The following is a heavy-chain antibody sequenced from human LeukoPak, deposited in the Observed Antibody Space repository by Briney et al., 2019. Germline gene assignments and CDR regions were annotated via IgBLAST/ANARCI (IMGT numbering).Heavy chain of an antibody. Sequence: GGSLILSCAASGFTFSRYSMNWVRQTPGKGLEWVSYISSSNSTIYYADSVKGRFTISRDNAKNSLYLQMNSLRAGDAAVYYCARAAYSSTWYSRYFDLWGRGTLVTVSS. CDR1: GFTFSRYS. D-gene: IGHD6-13*01. CDR3: ARAAYSSTWYSRYFDL. V-gene: IGHV3-48*01. CDR2: ISSSNSTI. J-gene: IGHJ2*01.